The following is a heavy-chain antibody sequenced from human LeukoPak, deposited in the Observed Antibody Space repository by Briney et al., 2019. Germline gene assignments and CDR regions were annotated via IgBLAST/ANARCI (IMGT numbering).Heavy chain of an antibody. V-gene: IGHV3-30*18. CDR2: ISYDGSNK. J-gene: IGHJ4*02. CDR1: GFTFSSYG. CDR3: AKAYSVVIDY. D-gene: IGHD4-23*01. Sequence: GGSLRLSCAASGFTFSSYGMHWVRQAPGKGLEWVAVISYDGSNKYYADSVKGRFTISRDNSKNTLYLRMNSLRAEDTAVYYCAKAYSVVIDYWGQGTLVTVSS.